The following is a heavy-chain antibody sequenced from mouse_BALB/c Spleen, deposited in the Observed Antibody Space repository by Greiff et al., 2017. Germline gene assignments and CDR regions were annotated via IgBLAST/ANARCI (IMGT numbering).Heavy chain of an antibody. D-gene: IGHD1-1*01. CDR2: INPGSGGT. CDR1: GYAFTNYL. J-gene: IGHJ1*01. V-gene: IGHV1-54*03. Sequence: VQLQESGAELVRPGTSVKVSCKASGYAFTNYLIEWVKQRPGQGLEWIGVINPGSGGTNYNEKFKGKATLTADKSSSTAYMHLSSLTSDDSAVYFGARSVAVVALYWYFDVWGAGTTVTVSS. CDR3: ARSVAVVALYWYFDV.